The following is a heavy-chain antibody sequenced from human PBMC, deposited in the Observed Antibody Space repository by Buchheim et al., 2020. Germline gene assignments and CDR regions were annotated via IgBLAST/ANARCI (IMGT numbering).Heavy chain of an antibody. Sequence: EVQLVESGGGLVKPGGSLRLSCAASGFTFSSYSMNWVRQAPGKGLEWVSSISSSSSYIYYVDSVKGRFTISRANAKNSLYLQMNSLRAEDTAVYYCARSLGYYYYYYMDVWGKGTT. CDR3: ARSLGYYYYYYMDV. CDR1: GFTFSSYS. D-gene: IGHD7-27*01. J-gene: IGHJ6*03. CDR2: ISSSSSYI. V-gene: IGHV3-21*01.